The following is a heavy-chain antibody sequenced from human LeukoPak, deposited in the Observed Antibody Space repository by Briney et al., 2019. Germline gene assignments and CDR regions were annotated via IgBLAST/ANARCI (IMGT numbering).Heavy chain of an antibody. CDR2: INQDGSGK. V-gene: IGHV3-7*05. CDR3: ARGHYSMDV. J-gene: IGHJ6*02. CDR1: GFTFSNSW. Sequence: PGGSLRLSCGASGFTFSNSWMSWVRQAPGKGLEWVANINQDGSGKYYVDSVEGRFTIFRDNAKNSLYLQMNSLRAEDTAVYYCARGHYSMDVWGQGTTVTVS.